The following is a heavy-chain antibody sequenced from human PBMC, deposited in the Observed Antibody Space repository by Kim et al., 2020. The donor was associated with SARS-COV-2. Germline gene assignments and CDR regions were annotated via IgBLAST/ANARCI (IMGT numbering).Heavy chain of an antibody. CDR1: GFTLSASV. CDR2: ISVDGGTR. D-gene: IGHD3-22*01. V-gene: IGHV3-30-3*01. J-gene: IGHJ3*02. Sequence: GGSLRLSCAASGFTLSASVVHWVRQAPGKGLEWVGLISVDGGTRAYPDSAKGRFTISRDNSKNTVDLQVNSLRVEDTAVYYCAREEFSSGYAGAFDMWGQGTMDTVSS. CDR3: AREEFSSGYAGAFDM.